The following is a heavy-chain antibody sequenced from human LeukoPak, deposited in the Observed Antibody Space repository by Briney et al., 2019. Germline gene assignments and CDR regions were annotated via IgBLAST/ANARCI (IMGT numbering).Heavy chain of an antibody. J-gene: IGHJ4*02. CDR2: FIPIFGTA. V-gene: IGHV1-69*19. CDR1: GGTFSSYA. CDR3: AVSKVEMATSYYFDY. Sequence: SVKVSCKASGGTFSSYAISWVRQAPGQGLEWMGGFIPIFGTANYAQKFQGRVTITADESTSTACMELSSLRSEDTAVYYCAVSKVEMATSYYFDYWGQGTLVTVSS. D-gene: IGHD5-24*01.